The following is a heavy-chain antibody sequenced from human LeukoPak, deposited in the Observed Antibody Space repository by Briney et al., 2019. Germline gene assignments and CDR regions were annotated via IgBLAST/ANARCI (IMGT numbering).Heavy chain of an antibody. Sequence: GGSLRLSCAASGFTFSSYAMHWVRQAPGKGLEWVAVISYDGSNKYYADSVKGRFTISRDNSKNTLYLQMNSLRAEDTAVYYCARDWTGTTKGEFDYWGQGTLVTVSS. CDR1: GFTFSSYA. D-gene: IGHD1-7*01. V-gene: IGHV3-30*04. CDR3: ARDWTGTTKGEFDY. J-gene: IGHJ4*02. CDR2: ISYDGSNK.